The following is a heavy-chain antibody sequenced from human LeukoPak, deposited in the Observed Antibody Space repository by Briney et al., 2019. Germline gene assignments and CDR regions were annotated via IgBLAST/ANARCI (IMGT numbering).Heavy chain of an antibody. CDR1: GFTFSSYW. Sequence: GGSLRLSCAASGFTFSSYWMHWVRQAPGKGLVWVSRINSDGSSTTYADSVKGRFTISRDNAKNSLYLQMNSLRAEDTAVYYCARVGDYYGDYVRFDYWGQGTLVTVSS. D-gene: IGHD4-17*01. V-gene: IGHV3-74*01. CDR3: ARVGDYYGDYVRFDY. CDR2: INSDGSST. J-gene: IGHJ4*02.